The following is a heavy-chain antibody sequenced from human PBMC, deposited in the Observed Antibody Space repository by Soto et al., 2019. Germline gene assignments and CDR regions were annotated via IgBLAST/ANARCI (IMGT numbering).Heavy chain of an antibody. D-gene: IGHD6-19*01. J-gene: IGHJ6*02. CDR2: ISYDGSNK. Sequence: QVQLVESGGGVVQPGRSLRLSCAASGFTFSSYAMHWVRQAPGKGLEWVAVISYDGSNKYYADSVKGRFTISRDNSKNTLYLQMNSLRAEDTAVYYCARGPHSSGWGGPMDVWGQGTTVTVSS. CDR3: ARGPHSSGWGGPMDV. V-gene: IGHV3-30-3*01. CDR1: GFTFSSYA.